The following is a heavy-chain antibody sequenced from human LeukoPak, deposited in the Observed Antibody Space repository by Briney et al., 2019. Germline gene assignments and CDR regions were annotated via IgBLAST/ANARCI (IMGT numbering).Heavy chain of an antibody. CDR1: GFTFSSYS. J-gene: IGHJ4*02. CDR3: ATQRRWLHSSFGDY. Sequence: TGGSLRLSCAASGFTFSSYSMNWVRQAPGKGLEWVSSISSSSSYIYYADSVKGRFTISRDNSKNTLYLQMNSLRAEDTAVYYCATQRRWLHSSFGDYWGQGTLVTVSS. D-gene: IGHD5-24*01. CDR2: ISSSSSYI. V-gene: IGHV3-21*04.